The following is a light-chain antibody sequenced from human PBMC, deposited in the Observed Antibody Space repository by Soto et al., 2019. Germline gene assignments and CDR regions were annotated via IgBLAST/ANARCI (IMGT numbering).Light chain of an antibody. Sequence: EIVMTQSPAALSVSLVEGSTVSLRASQSVSNNLAWYQQKPGQAPRRLIYGASTRATAIPARFSGSGSGTEFTLTISSLQSEDFAVYYCQQYNNWPRTFGQGTKVDIK. CDR3: QQYNNWPRT. V-gene: IGKV3-15*01. J-gene: IGKJ1*01. CDR2: GAS. CDR1: QSVSNN.